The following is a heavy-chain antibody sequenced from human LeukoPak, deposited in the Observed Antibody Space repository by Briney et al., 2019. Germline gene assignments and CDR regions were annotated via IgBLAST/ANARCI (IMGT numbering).Heavy chain of an antibody. CDR1: GYTFTGYY. J-gene: IGHJ6*04. Sequence: ASVKVSCKTSGYTFTGYYIHWVRQAPGQGLEWMGWINPNTGGTNYAQKFQGRVTMTRDTSISTAYMELSRLRSDDTAVYYCARANYYGSGSYLDVWGKGTTVTISS. CDR2: INPNTGGT. V-gene: IGHV1-2*02. CDR3: ARANYYGSGSYLDV. D-gene: IGHD3-10*01.